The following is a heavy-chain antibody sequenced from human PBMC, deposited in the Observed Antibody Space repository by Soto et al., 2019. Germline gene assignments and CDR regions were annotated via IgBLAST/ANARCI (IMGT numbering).Heavy chain of an antibody. CDR1: GYSFTSYW. CDR3: ASPGYMSGWYGGI. D-gene: IGHD6-19*01. CDR2: IYPGDSDT. Sequence: RGESLKISCKGSGYSFTSYWIGWVRQMPGKGLEWMGIIYPGDSDTRYSPSFQGQVTISADKSTSTAYMELRSLRSEDTAMYYCASPGYMSGWYGGIWGQGTMVTVSS. J-gene: IGHJ3*02. V-gene: IGHV5-51*01.